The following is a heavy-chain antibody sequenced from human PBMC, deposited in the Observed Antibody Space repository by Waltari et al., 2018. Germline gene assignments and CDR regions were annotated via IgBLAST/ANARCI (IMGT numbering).Heavy chain of an antibody. Sequence: EVQLVESGGGLIHPGWSLRLSCTGSGFRVSVKSMCGVRLPTGKGLEWVAVVYSDGGTYYTDSVKGRFITSRDNSKNTLYLQMNSLRAEDTAVYYCARDAPDGTGPFDYWGQGTLVTVSS. D-gene: IGHD3-10*01. CDR3: ARDAPDGTGPFDY. V-gene: IGHV3-53*01. CDR2: VYSDGGT. CDR1: GFRVSVKS. J-gene: IGHJ4*02.